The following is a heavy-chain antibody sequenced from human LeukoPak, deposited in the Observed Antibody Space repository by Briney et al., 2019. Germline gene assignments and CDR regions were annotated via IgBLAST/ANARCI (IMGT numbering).Heavy chain of an antibody. CDR3: ARAGYSRGWFAYY. Sequence: GGSLRLSCAAAGFTFSNYWMRWVRQAPGKGLEWVANMDQEGSEKYYVDSVKGRFTISRDNAKNSLYLQMNTLSAEDTAIYYCARAGYSRGWFAYYWGQGALVTVSS. V-gene: IGHV3-7*05. CDR2: MDQEGSEK. CDR1: GFTFSNYW. D-gene: IGHD6-19*01. J-gene: IGHJ4*02.